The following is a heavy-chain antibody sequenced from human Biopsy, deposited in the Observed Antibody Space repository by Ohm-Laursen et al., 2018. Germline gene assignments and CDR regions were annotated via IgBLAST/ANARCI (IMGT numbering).Heavy chain of an antibody. CDR1: GDSVTKYY. CDR3: ARDSGILNYGNFKYYHYYGMDV. Sequence: GTLSLTCAVSGDSVTKYYWSWIRQPPGKGLEWIGHIYYSVMTNYNPSLQSRVSISVDTSKNQVSLTLSSVTAADTAVYYCARDSGILNYGNFKYYHYYGMDVWGQGTKVTVSS. D-gene: IGHD4-11*01. V-gene: IGHV4-59*02. CDR2: IYYSVMT. J-gene: IGHJ6*02.